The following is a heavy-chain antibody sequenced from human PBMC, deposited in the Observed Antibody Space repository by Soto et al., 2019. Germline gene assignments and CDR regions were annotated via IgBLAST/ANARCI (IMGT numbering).Heavy chain of an antibody. D-gene: IGHD6-19*01. J-gene: IGHJ6*02. CDR3: ARYIDGSVWYTPRSSYYGMDV. CDR2: IYHSGST. Sequence: LLPEKKKLEWIGEIYHSGSTNYNPYLKSRVTVSVDKSKNQFYLKLSSVRAADTAVYYCARYIDGSVWYTPRSSYYGMDVWGQGPTIT. V-gene: IGHV4-4*02.